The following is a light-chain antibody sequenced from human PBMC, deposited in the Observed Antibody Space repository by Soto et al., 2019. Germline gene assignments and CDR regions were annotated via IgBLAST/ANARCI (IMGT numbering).Light chain of an antibody. V-gene: IGLV4-69*01. CDR3: QTWGTGIHEI. J-gene: IGLJ2*01. CDR2: LDSDGRH. Sequence: QLVLTQSPSASASLGASVKLTCTLSSGRYTYIIAWHQQQPGRGPRYLLSLDSDGRHNKGAGIPDRFSGSSSGAERYLTISSLQSEDEADYYCQTWGTGIHEIFGGGT. CDR1: SGRYTYI.